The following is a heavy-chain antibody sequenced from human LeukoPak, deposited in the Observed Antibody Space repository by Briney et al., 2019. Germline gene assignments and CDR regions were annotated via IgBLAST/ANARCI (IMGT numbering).Heavy chain of an antibody. CDR1: GGSISSYY. V-gene: IGHV4-59*08. Sequence: PSETLSLTCTVSGGSISSYYWSWIRQPPGQGLEWIGYIYYSGSINYNPSLKSRVTISVDTYKNQFSLKLRSVTAADTAVYYCARYSGSYSGFNYWGQGTLVTVSS. CDR3: ARYSGSYSGFNY. CDR2: IYYSGSI. J-gene: IGHJ4*02. D-gene: IGHD1-26*01.